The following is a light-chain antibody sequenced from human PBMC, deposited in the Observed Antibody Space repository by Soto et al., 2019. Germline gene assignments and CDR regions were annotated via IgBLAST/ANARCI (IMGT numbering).Light chain of an antibody. Sequence: EIVMTQSPATLSVSPGERATLSCRASQSVSSNLAWYQQKPGQAPGLLIYGASIRATGIPARFGGSGSGTEFTLTISSLQSEDFAVYYCQQYNNWPPLTFGGGTKVKIK. CDR3: QQYNNWPPLT. V-gene: IGKV3D-15*01. CDR2: GAS. J-gene: IGKJ4*01. CDR1: QSVSSN.